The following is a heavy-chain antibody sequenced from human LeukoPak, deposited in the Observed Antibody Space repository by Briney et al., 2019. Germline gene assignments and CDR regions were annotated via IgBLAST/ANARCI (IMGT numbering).Heavy chain of an antibody. CDR1: GYTFTGYY. V-gene: IGHV1-2*02. Sequence: ASVKVSCKASGYTFTGYYMHWVRQAPGQGLEWMGWINPNSGGTNYAQKFQGRVTMTRNTSISTAYMELSSLRSEDTAVYYCARESRYSSGWYAPYYYYYMDVWGKGTTVTISS. J-gene: IGHJ6*03. CDR2: INPNSGGT. D-gene: IGHD6-19*01. CDR3: ARESRYSSGWYAPYYYYYMDV.